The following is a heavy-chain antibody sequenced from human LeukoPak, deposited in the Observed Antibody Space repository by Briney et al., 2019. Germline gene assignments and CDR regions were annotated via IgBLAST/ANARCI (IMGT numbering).Heavy chain of an antibody. CDR3: ARDVVEVPLY. CDR1: GFTFSSYW. J-gene: IGHJ4*02. Sequence: GGSLRLSCAASGFTFSSYWMSWVRQAPGKGLEWVANIKKDGSEKNYVDSAKGRFTISRENAKNSLYLQMNSLRAEDTAVYYCARDVVEVPLYWGRGTLVTVSS. V-gene: IGHV3-7*04. D-gene: IGHD3-22*01. CDR2: IKKDGSEK.